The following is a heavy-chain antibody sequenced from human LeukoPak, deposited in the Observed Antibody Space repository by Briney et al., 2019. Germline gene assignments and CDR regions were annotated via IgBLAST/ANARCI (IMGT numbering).Heavy chain of an antibody. CDR3: ARRGYSSGWSHYYGMDV. Sequence: PGGSLRLSCAASGFTFSSYWMHWVRQAPGKGLVWVSRINSVGSSTSYADSVKGRFTISRDNAKNTLYLQMNSLRAEDTAVYYCARRGYSSGWSHYYGMDVWGKGTTVTVSS. CDR2: INSVGSST. V-gene: IGHV3-74*01. D-gene: IGHD6-19*01. J-gene: IGHJ6*04. CDR1: GFTFSSYW.